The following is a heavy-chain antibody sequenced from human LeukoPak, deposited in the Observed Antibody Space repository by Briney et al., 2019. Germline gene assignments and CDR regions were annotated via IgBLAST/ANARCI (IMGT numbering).Heavy chain of an antibody. CDR2: VSGSGGVT. Sequence: GGSLRLSCGASGFTFSKYAMSWVRQAPGKGLEWVSGVSGSGGVTYYADSVKGRFTISRDNSKNTLYLQMNSLRAEDTAVYYCARAQYYDFWSGSVFDYWGQGTLVTVSS. CDR1: GFTFSKYA. J-gene: IGHJ4*02. V-gene: IGHV3-23*01. CDR3: ARAQYYDFWSGSVFDY. D-gene: IGHD3-3*01.